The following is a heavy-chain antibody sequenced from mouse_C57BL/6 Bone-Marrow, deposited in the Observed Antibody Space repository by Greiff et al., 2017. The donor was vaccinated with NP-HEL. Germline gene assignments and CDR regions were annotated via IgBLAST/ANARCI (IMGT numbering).Heavy chain of an antibody. D-gene: IGHD1-1*01. CDR3: TRGAITTVVATRYFDY. CDR2: ISSGGDYI. J-gene: IGHJ2*01. V-gene: IGHV5-9-1*02. CDR1: GFTFSSYA. Sequence: DVKLVESGEGLVKPGGSLKLSCAASGFTFSSYAMSWVRQTPEKRLEWVAYISSGGDYIYYADTVKGRFTISRDNARNTLYLQRSSLKSEDTAMYYCTRGAITTVVATRYFDYWGQGTTLTVSS.